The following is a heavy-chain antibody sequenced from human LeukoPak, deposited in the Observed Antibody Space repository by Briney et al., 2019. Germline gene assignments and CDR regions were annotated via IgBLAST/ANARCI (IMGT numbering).Heavy chain of an antibody. Sequence: PSETLSLTCAVYGGSFSGYYWSWIRQPPGKGLEWIGEINHSGGTNYNPSLKSRVTISEDTSKNQFSLKLSSVTAADTAVYYCAKDPRYSYGYWGQGTLVTVSS. J-gene: IGHJ4*02. CDR3: AKDPRYSYGY. CDR2: INHSGGT. D-gene: IGHD5-18*01. CDR1: GGSFSGYY. V-gene: IGHV4-34*01.